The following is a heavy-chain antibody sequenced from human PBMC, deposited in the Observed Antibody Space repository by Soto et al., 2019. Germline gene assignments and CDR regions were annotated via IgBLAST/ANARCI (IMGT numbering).Heavy chain of an antibody. CDR3: ARANDFWSGYYGYFDL. CDR1: GGSFSGYY. CDR2: INYSGST. J-gene: IGHJ2*01. V-gene: IGHV4-34*01. Sequence: SETLSLTCAVYGGSFSGYYWSWILQPPWKGLEWIGEINYSGSTNYNPSLKSRVTISVDTSKNQFSLKLSSVTAADTAVYYCARANDFWSGYYGYFDLWGRGTLVTVSS. D-gene: IGHD3-3*01.